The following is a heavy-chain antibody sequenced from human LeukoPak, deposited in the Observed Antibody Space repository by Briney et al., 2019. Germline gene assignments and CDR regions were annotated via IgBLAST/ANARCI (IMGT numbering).Heavy chain of an antibody. V-gene: IGHV3-33*01. CDR3: ATDGNPYYFNY. Sequence: GGSLRLSCAASDFIFRNYGIHRLRQAPGKGLEWVAIKWLDRRNEFYADSVKGRFTLSRDTSKNSVFLQMNSLRAEDTAVYYCATDGNPYYFNYWGQGALVTVSS. CDR2: KWLDRRNE. J-gene: IGHJ4*02. CDR1: DFIFRNYG. D-gene: IGHD4-23*01.